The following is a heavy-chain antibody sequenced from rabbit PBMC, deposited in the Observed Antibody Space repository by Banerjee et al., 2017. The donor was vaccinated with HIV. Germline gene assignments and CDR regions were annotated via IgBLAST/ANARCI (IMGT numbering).Heavy chain of an antibody. Sequence: QSLEESGGDLVKPEGSLTLTCTASGFSFSSGYDICWVRQAPGKGLEWIACIWTSSGATYYASWAKGRFTISKTSSTTVTLQMTSLTAADTATYFCARELYGDYGNFGLWGQGTLVTVS. CDR1: GFSFSSGYD. D-gene: IGHD2-1*01. CDR2: IWTSSGAT. V-gene: IGHV1S40*01. CDR3: ARELYGDYGNFGL. J-gene: IGHJ3*01.